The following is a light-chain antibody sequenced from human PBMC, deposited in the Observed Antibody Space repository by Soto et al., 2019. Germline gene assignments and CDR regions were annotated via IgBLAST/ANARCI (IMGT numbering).Light chain of an antibody. J-gene: IGLJ1*01. Sequence: SAPTQPASVSGSPGQSITISCTGTNSDIGTYNYVSWLQQYPGKAPKLIISAVSNRPSGVSNRFSGSKSGTAASLTISGLQTEDEADYFCFSSTSGWTHDFGSGTKVIVL. V-gene: IGLV2-14*01. CDR1: NSDIGTYNY. CDR3: FSSTSGWTHD. CDR2: AVS.